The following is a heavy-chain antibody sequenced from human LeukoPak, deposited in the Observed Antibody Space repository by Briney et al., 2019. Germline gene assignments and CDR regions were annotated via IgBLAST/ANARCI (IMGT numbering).Heavy chain of an antibody. Sequence: SGTLSLTCSVSGGSISNFNWWNWVRQSPGKGLEWVGQIYHNGITNYNPSLKSRLTISVDKSRNLFSLNLTSVTAADTAVYFCARELATINGPYFESWGQGTLVTVSP. CDR1: GGSISNFNW. J-gene: IGHJ4*02. D-gene: IGHD5-24*01. V-gene: IGHV4-4*02. CDR2: IYHNGIT. CDR3: ARELATINGPYFES.